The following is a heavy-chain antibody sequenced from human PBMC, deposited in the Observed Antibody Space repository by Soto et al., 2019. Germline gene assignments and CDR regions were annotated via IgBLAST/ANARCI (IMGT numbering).Heavy chain of an antibody. J-gene: IGHJ5*02. CDR2: TNQDGSEN. Sequence: EVQLVESGGDSLQPGGSLRLSCAASGFTFSNFWMSLLRQAPGRGLEWVDNTNQDGSENYYLDSVRGGFTLSRENAKNTLSPQIHSLRAEDTAVYYCAKDGSGWSVTWGQGTPVIVSS. CDR1: GFTFSNFW. CDR3: AKDGSGWSVT. V-gene: IGHV3-7*04. D-gene: IGHD6-19*01.